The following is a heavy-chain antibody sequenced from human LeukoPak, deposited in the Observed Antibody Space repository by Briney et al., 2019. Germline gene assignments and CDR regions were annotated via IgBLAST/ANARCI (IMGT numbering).Heavy chain of an antibody. J-gene: IGHJ5*02. Sequence: GGSLRLSCAASGFTFSSYSMNWVRQAPGKGLEWVSSISSSSSYIYYADSVKGRFTISRDDAKNSLYLQMNSLRAEDAAVYYCAREISDGSGPRFDPWGQGTLVTVSS. CDR2: ISSSSSYI. V-gene: IGHV3-21*01. D-gene: IGHD3-10*01. CDR1: GFTFSSYS. CDR3: AREISDGSGPRFDP.